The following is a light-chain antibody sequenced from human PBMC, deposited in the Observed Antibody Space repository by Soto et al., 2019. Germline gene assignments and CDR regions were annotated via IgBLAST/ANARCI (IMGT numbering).Light chain of an antibody. CDR3: SSYTSSNTLYV. CDR1: SSDVGRDNY. V-gene: IGLV2-14*01. J-gene: IGLJ2*01. CDR2: DVS. Sequence: QSALTQPASVSGSPGQSITISCTGTSSDVGRDNYVSWYQQHPGKAPKLMIYDVSNRPSGVSNRFSGSKSGNTASLTISGLQAVYEADYYGSSYTSSNTLYVFVGGTKLTV.